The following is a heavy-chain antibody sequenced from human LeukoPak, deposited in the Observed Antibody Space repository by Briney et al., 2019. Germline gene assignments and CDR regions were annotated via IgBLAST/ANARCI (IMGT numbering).Heavy chain of an antibody. V-gene: IGHV7-4-1*02. CDR1: GYTFTSYA. J-gene: IGHJ6*03. CDR3: ARDIPMITFGGVIVGSGSGYYYYYMDV. Sequence: VASVKVSCKASGYTFTSYAMNWVRQAPGQGLEWMGWINTNTGNPTYAQGFTGRFVFSLDTSVSTAYLQISSLKAEDTAVYYCARDIPMITFGGVIVGSGSGYYYYYMDVWGKGTTVTVSS. CDR2: INTNTGNP. D-gene: IGHD3-16*02.